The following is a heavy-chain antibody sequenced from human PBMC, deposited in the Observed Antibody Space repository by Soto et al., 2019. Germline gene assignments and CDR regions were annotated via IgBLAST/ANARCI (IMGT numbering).Heavy chain of an antibody. Sequence: QVHLVQSGAEVKKPGASVQVSCKGSGYTFTSYGITWVRQAPGQGLEWMGWSSAHNGNTDYAQKLQGRVTVTRDTSTSTAYMELRSLRSDGTAVYYRAGVRDGEYWGQGALVTVSS. J-gene: IGHJ4*02. CDR1: GYTFTSYG. CDR2: SSAHNGNT. CDR3: AGVRDGEY. D-gene: IGHD3-10*01. V-gene: IGHV1-18*01.